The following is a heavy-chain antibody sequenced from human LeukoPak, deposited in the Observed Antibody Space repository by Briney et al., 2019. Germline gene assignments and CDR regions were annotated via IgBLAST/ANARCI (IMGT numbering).Heavy chain of an antibody. J-gene: IGHJ4*02. CDR1: GFTFSSYG. CDR3: ARGHHSESYKADY. CDR2: ISYEGGTK. D-gene: IGHD3-10*01. Sequence: GGSLRLSCAASGFTFSSYGMHWVRQAPGKGLEWVAVISYEGGTKYYADSVTGRFTISRDNSKNTLYLQMNSLRAEDTAVYYCARGHHSESYKADYWGQGTLVTVSS. V-gene: IGHV3-30*03.